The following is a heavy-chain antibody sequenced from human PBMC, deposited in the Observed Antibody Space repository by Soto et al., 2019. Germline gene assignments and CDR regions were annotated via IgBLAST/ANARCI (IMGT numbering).Heavy chain of an antibody. J-gene: IGHJ5*02. Sequence: PSQTLSLTCAISGDSVSINSAGWNWIRQSPSRGLEWLGRTYYRSKWYNDYAVSVKSRITINPDTSKNQFSLQLNSVTPEDTAVYYCAREGSGWYIGWFDPWGQGTLVTVSS. D-gene: IGHD6-19*01. V-gene: IGHV6-1*01. CDR3: AREGSGWYIGWFDP. CDR2: TYYRSKWYN. CDR1: GDSVSINSAG.